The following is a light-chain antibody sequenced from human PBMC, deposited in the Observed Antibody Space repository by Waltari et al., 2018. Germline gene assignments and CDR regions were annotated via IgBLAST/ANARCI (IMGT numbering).Light chain of an antibody. V-gene: IGKV1-39*01. J-gene: IGKJ4*01. CDR2: AAS. CDR1: QSISHY. Sequence: DIQMTQSPSSLSASVGDRVTITCRASQSISHYLNWYQQKPGKTPKHLIYAASSLESRVPSRFSGSGSVTDFNLTISSLQPEDFATYYCQQSYSTPLTFGGGTKVEIK. CDR3: QQSYSTPLT.